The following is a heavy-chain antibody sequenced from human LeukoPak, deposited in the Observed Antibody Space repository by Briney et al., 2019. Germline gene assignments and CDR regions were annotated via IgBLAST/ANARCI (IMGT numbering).Heavy chain of an antibody. CDR3: ARQARHDYGGNSPHFDY. Sequence: PSETLSLTCTVSGGSISSSSYYWGWIRPPPGKGLEWIGSIYYSGSTYYNPSLKSRVTISVDTSKNQFSLKLSSVTAADTAVYYCARQARHDYGGNSPHFDYWGQGTLVTVSS. CDR2: IYYSGST. V-gene: IGHV4-39*01. J-gene: IGHJ4*02. CDR1: GGSISSSSYY. D-gene: IGHD4-23*01.